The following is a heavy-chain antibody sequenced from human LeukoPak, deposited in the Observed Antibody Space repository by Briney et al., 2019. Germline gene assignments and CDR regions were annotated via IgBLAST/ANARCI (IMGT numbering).Heavy chain of an antibody. CDR3: ATPHYYDKLGSQEYFDY. CDR2: IYYSGST. J-gene: IGHJ4*02. Sequence: PSETLSLTCTVSGGSISSYYWSWIRQPPGKGLEWIGYIYYSGSTNYNPSLKSRVTISVDTSKNQFSLKLSSVTAADTAVYYCATPHYYDKLGSQEYFDYWGQGTLVTVSS. D-gene: IGHD3-22*01. CDR1: GGSISSYY. V-gene: IGHV4-59*08.